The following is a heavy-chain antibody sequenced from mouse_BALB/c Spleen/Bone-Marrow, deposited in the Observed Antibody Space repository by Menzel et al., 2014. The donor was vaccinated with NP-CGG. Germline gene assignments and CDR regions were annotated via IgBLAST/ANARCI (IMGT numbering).Heavy chain of an antibody. CDR2: ISYSGNT. J-gene: IGHJ2*01. CDR1: GDSITNAY. Sequence: VQLQQSGPSLVKPSQPLSLPCSVTGDSITNAYWNWIRKFPGNKIDYMGYISYSGNTYCNPSLKSRISITRDTSKNQFYLQLNSVTTEDTATYFCARGTGYYFDYWGQGTTLTVSS. D-gene: IGHD3-3*01. CDR3: ARGTGYYFDY. V-gene: IGHV3-8*02.